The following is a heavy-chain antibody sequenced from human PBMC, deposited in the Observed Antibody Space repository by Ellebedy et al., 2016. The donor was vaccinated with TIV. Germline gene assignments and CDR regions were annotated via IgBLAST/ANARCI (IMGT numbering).Heavy chain of an antibody. CDR1: ATSISSYY. D-gene: IGHD3-16*01. Sequence: MPSETLSLTCTVSATSISSYYCSWILQTPGKGLEWIGYIYDRVSTSFNPSIKSRVTISVDTSRNQFSLRLRSVTDADTAVYYCARGGRITGGFDYWGQGTLVTVAS. CDR2: IYDRVST. V-gene: IGHV4-59*01. CDR3: ARGGRITGGFDY. J-gene: IGHJ4*02.